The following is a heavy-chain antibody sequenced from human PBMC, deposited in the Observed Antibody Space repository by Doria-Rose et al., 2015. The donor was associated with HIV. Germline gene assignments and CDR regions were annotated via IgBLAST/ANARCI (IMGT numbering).Heavy chain of an antibody. J-gene: IGHJ4*02. CDR3: ARIKSSRWYHKYYFDF. V-gene: IGHV2-26*01. D-gene: IGHD6-13*01. Sequence: ETGPVLVKPTETLTLTCTVSGVSLSSPGMGVSWIRQPPGKALGWLANIFSDDERSYKTSLKSRLTISRCTSKSQVVLTMTDMDPVDTATYYCARIKSSRWYHKYYFDFWGQGTLVIVSA. CDR1: GVSLSSPGMG. CDR2: IFSDDER.